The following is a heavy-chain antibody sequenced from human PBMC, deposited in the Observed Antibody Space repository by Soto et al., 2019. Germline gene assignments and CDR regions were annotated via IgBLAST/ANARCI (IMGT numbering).Heavy chain of an antibody. V-gene: IGHV5-51*01. D-gene: IGHD6-13*01. CDR1: GYSFTSYW. CDR2: IYPGDSDT. CDR3: ARQIAAEHDYYYYGMDV. J-gene: IGHJ6*02. Sequence: PGESLKISCKGSGYSFTSYWIGWVRQMPGKGLEWMGIIYPGDSDTRYSPSFQGQVTISADKSISTAYLQWSSLKASDTAMYYCARQIAAEHDYYYYGMDVWGQGTTVTVSS.